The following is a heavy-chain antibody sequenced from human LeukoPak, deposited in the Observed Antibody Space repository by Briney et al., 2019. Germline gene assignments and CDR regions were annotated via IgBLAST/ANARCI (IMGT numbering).Heavy chain of an antibody. CDR3: ARGESGKTVSLFAY. Sequence: SQTLLLTCAISGDSVSSNSASWNWIRQSPSRGLEWLGRTYYRSKWYSDYAVSVRSRMTVNADTSKNQFSLQLNSVTPEDTAVYYCARGESGKTVSLFAYWGQGTLVTVSS. CDR1: GDSVSSNSAS. CDR2: TYYRSKWYS. V-gene: IGHV6-1*01. J-gene: IGHJ4*02. D-gene: IGHD6-19*01.